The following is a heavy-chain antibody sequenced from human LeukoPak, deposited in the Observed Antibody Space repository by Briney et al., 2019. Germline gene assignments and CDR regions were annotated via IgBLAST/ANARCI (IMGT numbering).Heavy chain of an antibody. CDR2: IYTSGST. CDR1: GGSISSYY. V-gene: IGHV4-4*09. J-gene: IGHJ4*02. Sequence: SETLSLTCTVSGGSISSYYWSWIRQPPGKGLEWIGYIYTSGSTNYNPSLKSRVTISVDTSKNQLSLKLSSVTAADTAVYYCATTMIVSRGGSDYWGQGTLVTVSS. CDR3: ATTMIVSRGGSDY. D-gene: IGHD3-22*01.